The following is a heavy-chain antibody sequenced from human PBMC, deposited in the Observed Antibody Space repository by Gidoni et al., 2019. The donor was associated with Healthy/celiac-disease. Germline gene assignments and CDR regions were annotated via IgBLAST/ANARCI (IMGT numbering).Heavy chain of an antibody. CDR3: ARGDSAMVDYYYGMDV. CDR1: GGTVSSYA. D-gene: IGHD5-18*01. CDR2: ISPIFGTA. Sequence: QVQLVQSGAEVKKPGSSVKVSCKASGGTVSSYAISWVRQAPGQGLEWMGGISPIFGTANYAQKFQGRVTITADESTSTAYMELSSLRSEDTAVYYCARGDSAMVDYYYGMDVWGQGTTVTVSS. V-gene: IGHV1-69*01. J-gene: IGHJ6*02.